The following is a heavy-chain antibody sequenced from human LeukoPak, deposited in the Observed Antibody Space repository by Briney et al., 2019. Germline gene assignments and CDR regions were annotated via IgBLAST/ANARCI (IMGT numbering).Heavy chain of an antibody. CDR1: GGSISSYY. J-gene: IGHJ4*02. V-gene: IGHV4-59*08. CDR3: ARQNGWYYFDY. CDR2: IYYSGST. D-gene: IGHD6-19*01. Sequence: SETLSLTCTVSGGSISSYYWSWIRQPPGKGLEWIGYIYYSGSTNYNPSLKSRVTISVDTSKNQFSLKLSSVTAADTAVYYCARQNGWYYFDYWGQGTLVTVSS.